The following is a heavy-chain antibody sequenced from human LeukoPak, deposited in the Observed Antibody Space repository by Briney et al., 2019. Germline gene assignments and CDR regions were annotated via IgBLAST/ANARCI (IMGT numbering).Heavy chain of an antibody. J-gene: IGHJ5*02. CDR3: ARNTPDFGTHQRFDP. V-gene: IGHV3-48*03. Sequence: PGGSLRLSCAASGFTFSIHNMDWVRQAPGKGLEWISYINSGGDATHYADSVKGRFTISRDNAKNSLYMQMNSLTAEDTAVYYCARNTPDFGTHQRFDPWGQGTLVTVSS. CDR2: INSGGDAT. D-gene: IGHD3-10*01. CDR1: GFTFSIHN.